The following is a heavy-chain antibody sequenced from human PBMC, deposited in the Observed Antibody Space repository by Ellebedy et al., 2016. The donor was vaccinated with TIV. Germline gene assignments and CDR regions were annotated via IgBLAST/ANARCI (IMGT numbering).Heavy chain of an antibody. Sequence: AASVKVSCKASGGTFSSYAISWVRQGPGQGLEWMGGIIPIFGTANYAQKFQGRVTITADESTSTAYMELSSLRSEDTAVYYCARDRGVYGSGQLGVNYYYYGMDVWGQGTTVTVSS. D-gene: IGHD3-10*01. J-gene: IGHJ6*02. CDR1: GGTFSSYA. CDR3: ARDRGVYGSGQLGVNYYYYGMDV. V-gene: IGHV1-69*13. CDR2: IIPIFGTA.